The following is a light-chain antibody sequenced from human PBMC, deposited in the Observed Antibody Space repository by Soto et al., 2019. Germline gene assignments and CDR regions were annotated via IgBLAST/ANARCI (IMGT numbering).Light chain of an antibody. Sequence: EIVLAQSPATLSFSPGERATLSCRASQSVSSDLAWYQQKPGQAPRLLIYDASNRATGIPARFSGSGSGTDFTLTISSLEPEDFAVYYCQQRSNWLWTFGQGTKVDIK. J-gene: IGKJ1*01. CDR3: QQRSNWLWT. CDR1: QSVSSD. V-gene: IGKV3-11*01. CDR2: DAS.